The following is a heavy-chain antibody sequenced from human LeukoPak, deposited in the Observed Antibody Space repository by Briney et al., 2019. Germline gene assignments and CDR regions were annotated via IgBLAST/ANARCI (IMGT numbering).Heavy chain of an antibody. D-gene: IGHD3-10*01. CDR2: ISAYNGNT. CDR1: GYTFTSYG. CDR3: ARVEMVRGPFDY. V-gene: IGHV1-18*01. Sequence: ASVKVSCKASGYTFTSYGISWVRQAPGQGLEWMGWISAYNGNTNYAQKLQGRVTMTTDTSTSTAYMELRSLRAEDTALYYCARVEMVRGPFDYWGQGTLVTVSS. J-gene: IGHJ4*02.